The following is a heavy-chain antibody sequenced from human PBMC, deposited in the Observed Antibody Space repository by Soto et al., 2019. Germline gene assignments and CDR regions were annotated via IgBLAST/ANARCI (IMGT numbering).Heavy chain of an antibody. CDR3: ARDGRYSGSYGGYYFDY. Sequence: QVQLVQSGAEVKKPGASVKVSCKASGYTFTSYGISWVRQAPGQGLEWMGWISANNGNTNYAQKIQGRDTMTTDTSTSTAYMELRSLRSDDTAVYYCARDGRYSGSYGGYYFDYWGQGTLVTVSS. J-gene: IGHJ4*02. V-gene: IGHV1-18*01. D-gene: IGHD1-26*01. CDR1: GYTFTSYG. CDR2: ISANNGNT.